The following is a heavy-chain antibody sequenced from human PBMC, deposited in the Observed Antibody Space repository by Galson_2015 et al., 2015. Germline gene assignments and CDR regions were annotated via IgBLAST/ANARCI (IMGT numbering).Heavy chain of an antibody. J-gene: IGHJ2*01. CDR1: GFTFSSYS. D-gene: IGHD1-26*01. V-gene: IGHV3-21*04. CDR2: ISSSSSYI. CDR3: ARGLSGSYHQLGWYFDL. Sequence: SLRLSCAASGFTFSSYSMNWVRQAPGKGLEWVSSISSSSSYIYYADSVKGRFTISRDNAKNSLYLQMNSLRSEDTAVYYCARGLSGSYHQLGWYFDLWGRGTLVTVSS.